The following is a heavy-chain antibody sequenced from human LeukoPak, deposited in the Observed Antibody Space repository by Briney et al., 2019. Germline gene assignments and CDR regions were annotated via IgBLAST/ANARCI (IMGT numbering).Heavy chain of an antibody. D-gene: IGHD4-11*01. J-gene: IGHJ4*02. CDR2: IVASGGSA. Sequence: GGSLRLSCAASGLTFSNYVMTWVRQAPGKGLEWVSTIVASGGSANYADSVKGRFTISRDNSYNTLYLQMSSLRAEDTAVYYCTKEHDYSNFAEDYWGQGTLVTVSS. CDR3: TKEHDYSNFAEDY. V-gene: IGHV3-23*01. CDR1: GLTFSNYV.